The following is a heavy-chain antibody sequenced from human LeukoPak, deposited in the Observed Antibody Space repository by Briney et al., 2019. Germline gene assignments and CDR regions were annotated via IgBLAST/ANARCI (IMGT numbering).Heavy chain of an antibody. CDR1: GFSFSEYY. J-gene: IGHJ3*02. CDR2: LSSSGRYT. CDR3: ARHSEEPVNDAFDI. D-gene: IGHD1-14*01. Sequence: KSGGSLRLSCAASGFSFSEYYMTWIRQAPGKGLEWVSNLSSSGRYTNYADSVRGRFTISRDNAKKSLYLQMNSLRAEDTAVYYCARHSEEPVNDAFDIWGQGTKVTVSS. V-gene: IGHV3-11*03.